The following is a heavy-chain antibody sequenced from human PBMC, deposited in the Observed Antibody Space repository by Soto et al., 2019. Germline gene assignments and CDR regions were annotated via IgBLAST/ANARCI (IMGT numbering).Heavy chain of an antibody. Sequence: GGSLRLSCAASGFTFRSFTMNWVRQAPGKGLEWVSTISSNSAYMYYTDALRGRFTISRDNAKNSLHLQMNSLRAEDTAAYYCTRDASRDSSARGWFDPWGPGTLVTVSS. CDR2: ISSNSAYM. J-gene: IGHJ5*02. V-gene: IGHV3-21*01. D-gene: IGHD6-13*01. CDR3: TRDASRDSSARGWFDP. CDR1: GFTFRSFT.